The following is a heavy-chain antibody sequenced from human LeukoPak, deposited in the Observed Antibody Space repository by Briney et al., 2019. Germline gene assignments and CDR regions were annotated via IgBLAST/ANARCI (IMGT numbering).Heavy chain of an antibody. J-gene: IGHJ4*02. V-gene: IGHV3-7*04. CDR1: GFTFSSYW. D-gene: IGHD2-21*01. CDR3: ARVAYCGGDCYGYLYYFDY. Sequence: GGSLRLSCAASGFTFSSYWMSWVRQAPGKGLEWVANIKQDGSEKYYVDSMKGRFTISRDNAKNSLYLQMNSLRAEDTAVYYCARVAYCGGDCYGYLYYFDYRGQGTLVTVSS. CDR2: IKQDGSEK.